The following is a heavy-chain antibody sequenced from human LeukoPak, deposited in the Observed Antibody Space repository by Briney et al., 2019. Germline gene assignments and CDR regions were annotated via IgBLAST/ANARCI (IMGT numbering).Heavy chain of an antibody. J-gene: IGHJ5*02. V-gene: IGHV4-59*01. CDR1: GGSISSYY. CDR2: IYYSGST. CDR3: ADRISPNWFDP. Sequence: KTSETLSLTCTVSGGSISSYYWSWIRQPPGKGLEWIGYIYYSGSTNYNPSPKSRVSISIDTSKNQFSLKLSSVTAADTAVYYCADRISPNWFDPWGQGTLVTVSS.